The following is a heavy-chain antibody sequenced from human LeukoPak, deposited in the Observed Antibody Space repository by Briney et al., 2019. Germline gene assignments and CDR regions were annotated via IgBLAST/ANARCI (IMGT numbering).Heavy chain of an antibody. Sequence: GESLKISCKCSGYSLTSYSIGWVRQMPGKGLEWMGIIYPGDSDTRYSPSFQGQVTISADKSISTAYLQWSSLKASDTAMYYCARRGDILTGYYDAFEIWGQGTMVTVSS. CDR2: IYPGDSDT. D-gene: IGHD3-9*01. CDR1: GYSLTSYS. CDR3: ARRGDILTGYYDAFEI. J-gene: IGHJ3*02. V-gene: IGHV5-51*01.